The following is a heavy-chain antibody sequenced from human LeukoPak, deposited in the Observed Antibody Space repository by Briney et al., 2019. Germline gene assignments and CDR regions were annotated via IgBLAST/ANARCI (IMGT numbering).Heavy chain of an antibody. D-gene: IGHD3-10*01. CDR2: ITAYNDNT. CDR1: GYTFTGYY. J-gene: IGHJ4*02. CDR3: ARALLWFGEPSHIDY. V-gene: IGHV1-18*04. Sequence: GASVKVSFKASGYTFTGYYMHWVRQAPGQGLEWMGWITAYNDNTNYAQKLQGRVTMTTDTSTSTAYMELRSLRSDDTAVYYCARALLWFGEPSHIDYWGQGTLVTASS.